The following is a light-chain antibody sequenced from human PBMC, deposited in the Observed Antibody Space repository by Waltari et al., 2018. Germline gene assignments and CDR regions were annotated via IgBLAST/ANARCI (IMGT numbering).Light chain of an antibody. CDR3: QQRSTWYT. CDR2: DTS. CDR1: QSVGYY. V-gene: IGKV3-11*01. J-gene: IGKJ2*01. Sequence: EIVLTQSPATLSLSPGERATLSCRASQSVGYYLAWYQQKAGQAPRLLIYDTSNRATGIPARFSGSGSGTDITLTISSLEPEDFAVYYCQQRSTWYTFGQGTRLEIK.